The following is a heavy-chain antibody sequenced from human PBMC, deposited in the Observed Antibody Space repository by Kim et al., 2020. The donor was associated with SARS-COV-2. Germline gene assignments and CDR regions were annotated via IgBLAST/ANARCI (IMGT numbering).Heavy chain of an antibody. D-gene: IGHD6-13*01. CDR2: ISYTGNT. Sequence: SETLSLTCIVSGGSISSNYWNWIRQPPGKGLEWIGYISYTGNTNYNPSLKSRVTISLDTSRNQFSLKVTSVTAADTALYYCARGRWVDVWGQGTTVTVSS. V-gene: IGHV4-59*13. CDR3: ARGRWVDV. CDR1: GGSISSNY. J-gene: IGHJ6*02.